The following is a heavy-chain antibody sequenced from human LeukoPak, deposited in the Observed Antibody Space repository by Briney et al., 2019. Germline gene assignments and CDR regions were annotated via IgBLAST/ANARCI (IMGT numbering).Heavy chain of an antibody. Sequence: KTSETLSLTCTVSGGPISSNSYYWGWIRQPPGKGLEWIGSIYYSGSTYYNPSLKSRVTISADTSKNQFSLKLSSVTAADTAVYYCARDSGFAVTDYWGQGTLVTVSS. CDR2: IYYSGST. J-gene: IGHJ4*02. V-gene: IGHV4-39*07. CDR1: GGPISSNSYY. D-gene: IGHD4-17*01. CDR3: ARDSGFAVTDY.